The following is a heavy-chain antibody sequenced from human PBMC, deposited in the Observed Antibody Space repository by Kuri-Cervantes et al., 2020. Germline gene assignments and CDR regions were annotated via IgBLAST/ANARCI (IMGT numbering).Heavy chain of an antibody. Sequence: GESLKISCAASGFTFSSYAMHWVRQAPGKGLEWVAVISYDGSNKYYADSVKGRFTISRDNSKNTLYLQMNSLRAEDTAVYYCAREGYYDYIWGSYRYFNYWYFDLWGRGTLVTDSS. CDR2: ISYDGSNK. V-gene: IGHV3-30*01. J-gene: IGHJ2*01. CDR1: GFTFSSYA. D-gene: IGHD3-16*02. CDR3: AREGYYDYIWGSYRYFNYWYFDL.